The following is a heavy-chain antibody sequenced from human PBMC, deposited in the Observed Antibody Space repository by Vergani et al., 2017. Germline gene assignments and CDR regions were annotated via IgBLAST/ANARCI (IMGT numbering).Heavy chain of an antibody. J-gene: IGHJ3*02. D-gene: IGHD1-26*01. CDR2: IYSSGST. V-gene: IGHV4-61*02. CDR1: GDSISGGNYY. Sequence: QVQLQESGPGLLKPSQTLSLTCSVAGDSISGGNYYWNWIRQPAGKGLEWMGRIYSSGSTSYNPSIKSRITMSLDTSKNQFSLSLSSVTAAATAVYYCARGTFLHAFDNWGQGTVVTVSS. CDR3: ARGTFLHAFDN.